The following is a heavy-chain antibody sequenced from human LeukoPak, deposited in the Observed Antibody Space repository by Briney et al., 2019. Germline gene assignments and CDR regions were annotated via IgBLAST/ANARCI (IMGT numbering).Heavy chain of an antibody. CDR1: GFTFNSYA. Sequence: GGSLRLSCAASGFTFNSYAMTWVRQAPGKGLEWVSVISGSGGSTYHTDSVKGRFTISRDNSKNTLYLQMNSLRAEDTAVYYCAKVPLSGWNYFDYWGQGTLVTVSS. V-gene: IGHV3-23*01. CDR3: AKVPLSGWNYFDY. D-gene: IGHD6-19*01. CDR2: ISGSGGST. J-gene: IGHJ4*02.